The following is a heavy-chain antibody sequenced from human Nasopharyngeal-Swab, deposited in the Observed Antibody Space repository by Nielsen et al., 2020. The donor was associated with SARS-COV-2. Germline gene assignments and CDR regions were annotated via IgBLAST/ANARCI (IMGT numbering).Heavy chain of an antibody. V-gene: IGHV1-3*01. CDR3: ARMVVLGGDGMDV. D-gene: IGHD2-15*01. CDR2: INAGSGQT. Sequence: ASVKVSCKASGYTFGNYAIQWVRQAPGQRREWMGWINAGSGQTRYSQTFQDRVTITRDTSASTVYMELSSLRPEDTAVYYCARMVVLGGDGMDVWGQGTTVTVSS. CDR1: GYTFGNYA. J-gene: IGHJ6*02.